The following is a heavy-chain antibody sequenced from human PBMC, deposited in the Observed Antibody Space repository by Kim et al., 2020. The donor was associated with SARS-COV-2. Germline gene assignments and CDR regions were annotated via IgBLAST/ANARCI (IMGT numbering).Heavy chain of an antibody. Sequence: GGSLRLSCVASGFPFSCFWITWVRQAPGKGLEWVANINQDGRDKYYVDSVKGRFTISRDNAKNSLFLQMNNLRAEDTAVYYCARESRGDYWGHGTLLSVS. CDR1: GFPFSCFW. CDR2: INQDGRDK. D-gene: IGHD6-13*01. V-gene: IGHV3-7*01. J-gene: IGHJ4*01. CDR3: ARESRGDY.